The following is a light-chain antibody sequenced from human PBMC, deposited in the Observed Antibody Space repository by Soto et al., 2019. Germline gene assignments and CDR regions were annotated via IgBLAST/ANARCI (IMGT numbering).Light chain of an antibody. V-gene: IGKV3-20*01. CDR3: QQYGSSIKT. CDR2: GAS. Sequence: ESVLTQFPGTLSLSPGERATLSCRASQSVSSNYLAWYQQRPGQPPNLLIFGASNRAPGIPDRFSGSGSGTDFTLTISRLEPEDFAVYYCQQYGSSIKTFGQGTKVDI. CDR1: QSVSSNY. J-gene: IGKJ1*01.